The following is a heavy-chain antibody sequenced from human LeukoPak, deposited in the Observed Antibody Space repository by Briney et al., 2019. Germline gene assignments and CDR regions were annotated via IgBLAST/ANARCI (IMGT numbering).Heavy chain of an antibody. Sequence: PGGSLRLSCAASGFTFSDHYMDWARQAPGKGLEWVGRIRNKDNSYTTEYGASVKGRFTISRDDSKNSLYLQMNSLKTEDTAVYYCARAPFYGSGAFPAYWGQGTLVTVSS. CDR1: GFTFSDHY. J-gene: IGHJ4*02. CDR3: ARAPFYGSGAFPAY. CDR2: IRNKDNSYTT. V-gene: IGHV3-72*01. D-gene: IGHD3-10*01.